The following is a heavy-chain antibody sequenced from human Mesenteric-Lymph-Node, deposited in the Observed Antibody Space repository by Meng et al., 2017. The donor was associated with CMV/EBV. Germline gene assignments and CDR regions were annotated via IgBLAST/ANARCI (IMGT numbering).Heavy chain of an antibody. CDR2: IRFDGTDK. V-gene: IGHV3-30*02. Sequence: GESLKISCAASGFTFSTLGMHWVRQAPGKGLEWVAFIRFDGTDKYYLASVKGRFTISRDNPNNTLYLQMNSLRPEDTAVYYCARDRLSIAVAAGVFDYWGQGTLVTVSS. J-gene: IGHJ4*02. CDR3: ARDRLSIAVAAGVFDY. D-gene: IGHD6-19*01. CDR1: GFTFSTLG.